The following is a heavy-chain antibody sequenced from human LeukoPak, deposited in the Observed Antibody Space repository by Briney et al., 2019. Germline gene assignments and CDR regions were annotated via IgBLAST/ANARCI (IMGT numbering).Heavy chain of an antibody. J-gene: IGHJ3*02. Sequence: PGGSLRLSCAASGFTFSSYSMNWVRQAPGKGLEWVSGISWNSGSIGYADSVKGRFTISRDNAKNSLYLQMNSLRAEDMALYYCAKDRHQLPLGAFDIWGQGTMVTVSS. CDR2: ISWNSGSI. D-gene: IGHD2-2*01. CDR1: GFTFSSYS. CDR3: AKDRHQLPLGAFDI. V-gene: IGHV3-9*03.